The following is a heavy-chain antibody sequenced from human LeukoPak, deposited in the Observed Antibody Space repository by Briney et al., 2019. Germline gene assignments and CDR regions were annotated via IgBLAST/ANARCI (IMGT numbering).Heavy chain of an antibody. CDR1: GFAFSAYG. Sequence: PGGCLRLSCAASGFAFSAYGMHWVRQAPGKGLEWVAFILYDGSKKYYADSVKGRFIISRDNSKNMLFLQMNNQRGEDTAVYYCAKGGDIAAAVDVWGQGTLVTVSS. CDR3: AKGGDIAAAVDV. D-gene: IGHD6-13*01. J-gene: IGHJ4*02. CDR2: ILYDGSKK. V-gene: IGHV3-30*02.